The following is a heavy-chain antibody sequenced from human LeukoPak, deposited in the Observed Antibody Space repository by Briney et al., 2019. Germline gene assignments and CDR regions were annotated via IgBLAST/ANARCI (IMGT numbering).Heavy chain of an antibody. Sequence: GGSLRLSCAASGFTFSNYAMSWVRQAPGKGLEWVADIKQDGGETYYADFVRGRFTISRDNGKNSLYLQMNSLRVEDTAVYFCARDGTGWQADSFDIWGQGTKVTVSA. J-gene: IGHJ3*02. CDR3: ARDGTGWQADSFDI. D-gene: IGHD2-8*02. CDR2: IKQDGGET. CDR1: GFTFSNYA. V-gene: IGHV3-7*01.